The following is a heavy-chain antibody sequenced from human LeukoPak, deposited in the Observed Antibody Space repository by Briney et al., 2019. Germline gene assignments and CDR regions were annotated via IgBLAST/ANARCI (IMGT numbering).Heavy chain of an antibody. J-gene: IGHJ4*02. V-gene: IGHV3-7*03. CDR3: ARARYSSSPPHY. Sequence: DSVKGRFTISRDNAKNSLYLQMNSLRAEDTAVYYCARARYSSSPPHYWGQGTLVTVFS. D-gene: IGHD6-6*01.